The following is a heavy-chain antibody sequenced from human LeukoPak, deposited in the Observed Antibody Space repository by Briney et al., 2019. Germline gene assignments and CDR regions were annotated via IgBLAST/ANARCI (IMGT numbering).Heavy chain of an antibody. Sequence: PSETLSLTCTVSGGSISSYYWSWIRQPPGKGLEWIGYIYYSGSTYYNPSLKSRVTISVDTSKNQFSLKLSSVTAADTAVYYCARGGPTEQRQLWLGFDYWGQGTLVTVSS. CDR3: ARGGPTEQRQLWLGFDY. CDR1: GGSISSYY. CDR2: IYYSGST. D-gene: IGHD5-18*01. V-gene: IGHV4-59*12. J-gene: IGHJ4*02.